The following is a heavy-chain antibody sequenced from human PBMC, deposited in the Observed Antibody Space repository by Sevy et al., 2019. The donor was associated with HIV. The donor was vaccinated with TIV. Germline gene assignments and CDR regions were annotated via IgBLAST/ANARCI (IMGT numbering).Heavy chain of an antibody. CDR1: GGSISSLY. Sequence: SETLSLTCTVSGGSISSLYWNWIRQPPGKGLEWIANIYYNGETNYNPSLRSRITISLDTSSNQVSLRLTSVTAADTARYYCAGENAWGKDYAWGQGTLVTVSS. CDR2: IYYNGET. J-gene: IGHJ5*02. V-gene: IGHV4-59*08. D-gene: IGHD4-17*01. CDR3: AGENAWGKDYA.